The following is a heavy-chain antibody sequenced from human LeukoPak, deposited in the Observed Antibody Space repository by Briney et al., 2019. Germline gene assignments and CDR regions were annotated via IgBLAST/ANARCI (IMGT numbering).Heavy chain of an antibody. D-gene: IGHD3-3*01. CDR2: INPNSGDT. CDR3: ARDFWSGFGTGLGWYFDL. Sequence: ASVKVSFVASGYPLTGYYIHWVRQAPGQGLEWMGWINPNSGDTDFAQKFQGRVTMTRDTSINTAYMEMSSLRSDDTAMYYCARDFWSGFGTGLGWYFDLWGRGTLVTVSS. CDR1: GYPLTGYY. V-gene: IGHV1-2*02. J-gene: IGHJ2*01.